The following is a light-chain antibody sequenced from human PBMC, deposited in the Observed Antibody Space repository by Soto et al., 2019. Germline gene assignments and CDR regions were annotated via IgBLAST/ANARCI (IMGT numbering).Light chain of an antibody. CDR1: QSLSSNY. V-gene: IGKV3-20*01. CDR3: QQYDRSPWT. CDR2: DAV. J-gene: IGKJ1*01. Sequence: IVLTQSPGTLSLSPGERATLSCRASQSLSSNYLAWYQQKSGQAHRLLIYDAVTRATGFPDRFSGSGSGTDFTLTIIRLEHEDSAVYYCQQYDRSPWTFGQGTKVEIK.